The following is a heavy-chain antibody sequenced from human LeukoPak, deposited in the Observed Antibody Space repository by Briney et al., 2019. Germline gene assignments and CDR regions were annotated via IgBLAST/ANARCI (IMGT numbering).Heavy chain of an antibody. D-gene: IGHD3-10*01. J-gene: IGHJ4*02. CDR1: GFTFSSYA. CDR3: ARDSLDYYGSGIPGY. V-gene: IGHV3-23*01. CDR2: ISGSGGST. Sequence: GGSLRLSCAASGFTFSSYAMSWVRQAPGKGLEWVSAISGSGGSTYYADSVKGRFTISRDNSKNTLYLQMNSLRAEDTAVYYCARDSLDYYGSGIPGYWGQGTLVIVSS.